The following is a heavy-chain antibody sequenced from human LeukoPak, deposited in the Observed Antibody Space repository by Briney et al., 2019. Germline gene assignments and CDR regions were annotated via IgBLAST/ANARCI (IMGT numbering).Heavy chain of an antibody. CDR3: AKGGRPTVTSKVDY. V-gene: IGHV3-30*18. D-gene: IGHD4-17*01. Sequence: GGSLRLSCAASGFTFSSYGMHWVRQAPGKGLEWVAVISYDGSNKYYADTVKGRFTISRDNSKNTLYLQMNSLRAEDTAVYYCAKGGRPTVTSKVDYWGQGTLVTVSS. CDR2: ISYDGSNK. CDR1: GFTFSSYG. J-gene: IGHJ4*02.